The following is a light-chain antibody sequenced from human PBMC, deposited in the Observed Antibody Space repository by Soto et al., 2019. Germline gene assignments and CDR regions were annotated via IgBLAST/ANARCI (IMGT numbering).Light chain of an antibody. J-gene: IGKJ1*01. V-gene: IGKV3-15*01. CDR1: QNVLSD. CDR3: QQYRSWPRT. Sequence: EILLTQSPATLSVSPGETATLSCRASQNVLSDLAWYQQKPGQAPRLLVYGATTRATHAPAKFRGSGSGTEFSLTISSLQSEDFAAYYCQQYRSWPRTFGQGSKVEI. CDR2: GAT.